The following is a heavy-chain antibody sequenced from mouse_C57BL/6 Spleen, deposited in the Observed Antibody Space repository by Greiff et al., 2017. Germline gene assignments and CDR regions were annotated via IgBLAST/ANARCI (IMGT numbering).Heavy chain of an antibody. J-gene: IGHJ1*03. D-gene: IGHD1-1*01. CDR1: GYTFTDYY. CDR2: IYPGSGNT. V-gene: IGHV1-76*01. CDR3: GGTTVVATRYFDV. Sequence: LVESGAELVRPGASVKLSCKASGYTFTDYYINWVKQRPGQGLEWIARIYPGSGNTYYNEKFKGKATLTAEKSSSTAYMQLSSLTSEDSAVYFCGGTTVVATRYFDVWGTGTTVTVSS.